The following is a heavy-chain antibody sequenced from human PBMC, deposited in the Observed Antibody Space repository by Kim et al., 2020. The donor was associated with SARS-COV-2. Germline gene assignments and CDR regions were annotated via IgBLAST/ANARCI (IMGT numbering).Heavy chain of an antibody. CDR1: GFAFSTYA. J-gene: IGHJ6*02. D-gene: IGHD5-18*01. CDR3: ARDKGIQRWSGFYYGMDV. Sequence: GGSLRLSCAASGFAFSTYAMHWVRQAPGKGLEWVAAICYDGSNKYYADSVKGRFTISRDNSKNTLYLQMNSLRAEDTAVYYCARDKGIQRWSGFYYGMDVWGQGTTVTVSS. V-gene: IGHV3-30*04. CDR2: ICYDGSNK.